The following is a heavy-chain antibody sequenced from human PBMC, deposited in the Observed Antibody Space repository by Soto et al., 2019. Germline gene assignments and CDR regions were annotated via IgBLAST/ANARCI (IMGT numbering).Heavy chain of an antibody. CDR3: AKAYFVWSSEQPYYFDY. J-gene: IGHJ4*02. CDR1: GFTFSNYA. V-gene: IGHV3-23*01. Sequence: EVQLLDSGGGLVQPGGSLRLSCAASGFTFSNYAMTWVRQGPGKGLEWVSGISGSGGRSYYADSVKGRFTISRDNSKSTLYLQMNSLRAEDPAVYYGAKAYFVWSSEQPYYFDYWGQGTLVTVSS. D-gene: IGHD3-16*01. CDR2: ISGSGGRS.